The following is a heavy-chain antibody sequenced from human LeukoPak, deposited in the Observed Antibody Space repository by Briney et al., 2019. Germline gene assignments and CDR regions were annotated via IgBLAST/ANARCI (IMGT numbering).Heavy chain of an antibody. CDR2: IYFTGST. Sequence: SETLSLTCAVYGGSFSGYYWSWIRQPPGKGLEWIGTIYFTGSTYYNPSLKSRVTISVDTSKNHFSLKLRSVTAADTAVYYCARDGIPYMDVWGKGTTVTVSS. V-gene: IGHV4-34*01. D-gene: IGHD5-24*01. CDR3: ARDGIPYMDV. J-gene: IGHJ6*03. CDR1: GGSFSGYY.